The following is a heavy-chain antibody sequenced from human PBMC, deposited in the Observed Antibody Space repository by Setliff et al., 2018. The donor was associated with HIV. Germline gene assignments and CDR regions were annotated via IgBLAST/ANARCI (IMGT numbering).Heavy chain of an antibody. CDR1: GYTFTTYY. Sequence: ASVKVSCKASGYTFTTYYMYWVRQAPGQGLEWMGIINPSTGSTTYAQKLQGRVTMTRDTSTGSVFMELSSLRSEDTAIYYCASWTTVTSKHAFDIWGQGTMVTVSS. D-gene: IGHD4-17*01. J-gene: IGHJ3*02. CDR2: INPSTGST. V-gene: IGHV1-46*01. CDR3: ASWTTVTSKHAFDI.